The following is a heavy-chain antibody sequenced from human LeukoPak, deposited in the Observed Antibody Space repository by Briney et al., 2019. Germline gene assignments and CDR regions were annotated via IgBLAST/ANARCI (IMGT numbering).Heavy chain of an antibody. J-gene: IGHJ4*02. CDR2: ISDSGGTT. Sequence: PGGSLRLSCAASGISFSSYVMSWVRQAPGKGLEWGSVISDSGGTTYYADSVKGRFTISRDNSKNTLYLQMNSLRAEDTAIYYCASRWGYSFDHWGQGTLVTVSS. CDR1: GISFSSYV. CDR3: ASRWGYSFDH. V-gene: IGHV3-23*01. D-gene: IGHD3-16*01.